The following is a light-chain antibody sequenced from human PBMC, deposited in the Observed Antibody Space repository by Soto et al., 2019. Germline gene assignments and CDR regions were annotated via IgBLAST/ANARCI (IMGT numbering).Light chain of an antibody. CDR3: CSYAGSSTFPYV. CDR1: SSDVGSYNL. CDR2: EGS. Sequence: QSALTQPASVSGSPGQSITISCTGTSSDVGSYNLVSWYQQHPGKAPKLMIFEGSKRPSGVSNRFSGSKSGNTASLTISGLQADDEADYYCCSYAGSSTFPYVFGTGTKVTVL. V-gene: IGLV2-23*03. J-gene: IGLJ1*01.